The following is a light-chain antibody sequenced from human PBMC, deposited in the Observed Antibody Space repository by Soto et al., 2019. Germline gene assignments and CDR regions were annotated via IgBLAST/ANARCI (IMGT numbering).Light chain of an antibody. CDR2: GAS. V-gene: IGKV3-15*01. CDR1: QSIGLN. Sequence: EIVMTPYPPTLSVSPGERATLSSRSSQSIGLNLAWSQQRPGQAPRLLIYGASTRATGIPVRFSGSRSGTEFTLPISRLQSEDFAVFHCQQYNFWRETFGQGTKVEI. J-gene: IGKJ1*01. CDR3: QQYNFWRET.